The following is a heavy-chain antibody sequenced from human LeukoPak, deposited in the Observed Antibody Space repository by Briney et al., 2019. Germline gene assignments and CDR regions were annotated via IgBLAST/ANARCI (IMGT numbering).Heavy chain of an antibody. Sequence: ASVTVSCKASGYTFTSYGISWVRQAPGRGLEWMGWMNPNSGNTGYAQKFQGRVTITRNTSISTAYMELSSLRSEDTAVYYCARGTDSSGPTVGYWGQGTLVTVSS. J-gene: IGHJ4*02. V-gene: IGHV1-8*03. D-gene: IGHD6-19*01. CDR1: GYTFTSYG. CDR3: ARGTDSSGPTVGY. CDR2: MNPNSGNT.